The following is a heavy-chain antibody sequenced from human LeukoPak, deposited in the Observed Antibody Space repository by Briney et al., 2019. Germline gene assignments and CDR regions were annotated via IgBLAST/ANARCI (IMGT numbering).Heavy chain of an antibody. Sequence: SETLSLTCAVYGGSFSGYYWSWIRQPPGKGLEWIGEINHSGSTNYNPSLKSRVTISVDTSKNQFSLKLSSVTAADTAVYYCARGEGYCSSTSCSAKYFQHWGQGTLVTVSS. CDR3: ARGEGYCSSTSCSAKYFQH. J-gene: IGHJ1*01. CDR1: GGSFSGYY. CDR2: INHSGST. V-gene: IGHV4-34*01. D-gene: IGHD2-2*01.